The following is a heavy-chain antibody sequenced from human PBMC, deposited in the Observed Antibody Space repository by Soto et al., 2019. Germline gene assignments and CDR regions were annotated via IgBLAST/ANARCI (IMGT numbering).Heavy chain of an antibody. CDR3: ARDPASPGYDFWSGYYPYYGMDV. CDR1: GGSFSAYY. V-gene: IGHV4-34*01. D-gene: IGHD3-3*01. CDR2: INHSGGT. J-gene: IGHJ6*02. Sequence: ETLSLTCAVYGGSFSAYYWSWIRQPPGKGLEWIGEINHSGGTSYNPSLKSRVTISVDTSKNQFSLKLSSVTAADTAVYYCARDPASPGYDFWSGYYPYYGMDVWGQGTTVTVSS.